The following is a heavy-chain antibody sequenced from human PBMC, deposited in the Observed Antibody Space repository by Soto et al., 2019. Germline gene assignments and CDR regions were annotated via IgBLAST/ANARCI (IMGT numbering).Heavy chain of an antibody. Sequence: GEALKISCKGSGCSFTKYWIGWVRQMPGKGLEWMAIIYPDESDTRYSPSFQGQVTISADKSISTAYLQWSSLKASDTALYYCVRVGFSVDGYLSYYYYLMDIWGQGTTVTVSS. CDR3: VRVGFSVDGYLSYYYYLMDI. V-gene: IGHV5-51*01. D-gene: IGHD5-12*01. J-gene: IGHJ6*02. CDR1: GCSFTKYW. CDR2: IYPDESDT.